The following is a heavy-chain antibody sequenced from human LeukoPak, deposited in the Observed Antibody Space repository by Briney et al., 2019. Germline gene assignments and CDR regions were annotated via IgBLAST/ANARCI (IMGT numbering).Heavy chain of an antibody. V-gene: IGHV1-8*01. Sequence: ASVKVSCKASDYTFTSYDINWVRHATGQGLEWMGWMNPNSGNTGYAQKFQGRVTITRNTSISTAYMELSSLTSEDTAVYYCARRLAATGAGNWFDPWGQGTLVTVSS. D-gene: IGHD6-13*01. CDR2: MNPNSGNT. CDR1: DYTFTSYD. CDR3: ARRLAATGAGNWFDP. J-gene: IGHJ5*02.